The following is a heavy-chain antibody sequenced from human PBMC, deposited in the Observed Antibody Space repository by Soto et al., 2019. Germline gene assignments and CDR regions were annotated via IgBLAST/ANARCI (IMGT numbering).Heavy chain of an antibody. CDR3: AKPTHISGPTLAS. CDR1: GDSISSYY. D-gene: IGHD6-25*01. CDR2: IYNSAST. V-gene: IGHV4-59*01. Sequence: PSETLSLTCTVSGDSISSYYWNWIRQSPGKGLEWIGYIYNSASTNYNPSLKSRVTISVDTSNNQFSLKLSSVTAADTAVYYCAKPTHISGPTLASGGQGPRAPVPP. J-gene: IGHJ4*02.